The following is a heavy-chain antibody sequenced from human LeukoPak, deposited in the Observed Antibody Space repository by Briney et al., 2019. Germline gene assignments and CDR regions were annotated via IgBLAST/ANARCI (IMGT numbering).Heavy chain of an antibody. V-gene: IGHV4-39*01. CDR3: ARHDCSGGSCFPFDY. CDR2: IYYSGST. J-gene: IGHJ4*02. CDR1: GGSISSTNW. Sequence: SETLSLTCAVSGGSISSTNWWTWVRQPPGKGLEWIGSIYYSGSTYYNPSLKSRVTISVDTSKNQFSLKLSSVTAADTAVYYCARHDCSGGSCFPFDYWGQGTLVTVSS. D-gene: IGHD2-15*01.